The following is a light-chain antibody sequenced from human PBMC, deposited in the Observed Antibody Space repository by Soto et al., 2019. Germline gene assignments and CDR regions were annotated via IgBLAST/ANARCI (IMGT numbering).Light chain of an antibody. Sequence: EIVLTQSPGTLSLSPGESATLSCRVSQRVSTSYFAWYQQKPGQAPRLLIYGTSNRATGFPDRFSGSGSGTDFTLTISRLEPEDFAVYYCQQYCSSPLTFGQGTRLEI. J-gene: IGKJ5*01. V-gene: IGKV3-20*01. CDR1: QRVSTSY. CDR3: QQYCSSPLT. CDR2: GTS.